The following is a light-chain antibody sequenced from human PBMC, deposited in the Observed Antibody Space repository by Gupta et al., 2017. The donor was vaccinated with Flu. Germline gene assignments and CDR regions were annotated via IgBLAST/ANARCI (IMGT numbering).Light chain of an antibody. CDR1: QSVLYSSNNKNY. V-gene: IGKV4-1*01. Sequence: SLGERATINCKSSQSVLYSSNNKNYVTWYQQKPGQPPRLLIYWASTRESGVPDRFSGSGSGTDFTLTISSLQAEDVAVYYCQQYESTGYTFGQGTKLEIK. J-gene: IGKJ2*01. CDR2: WAS. CDR3: QQYESTGYT.